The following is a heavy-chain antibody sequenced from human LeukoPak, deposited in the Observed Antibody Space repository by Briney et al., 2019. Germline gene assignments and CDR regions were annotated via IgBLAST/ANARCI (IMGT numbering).Heavy chain of an antibody. CDR3: VRGTGY. CDR1: GFTFSTCV. J-gene: IGHJ4*02. Sequence: GGSLRLSCSVSGFTFSTCVMHWVRQAPGKGLEYVSAISSNGDNTYYADSVKGRFTISRDNSRNTLYLQMSSLRADDTAVYYCVRGTGYWGQGTLVTVSS. CDR2: ISSNGDNT. V-gene: IGHV3-64D*06.